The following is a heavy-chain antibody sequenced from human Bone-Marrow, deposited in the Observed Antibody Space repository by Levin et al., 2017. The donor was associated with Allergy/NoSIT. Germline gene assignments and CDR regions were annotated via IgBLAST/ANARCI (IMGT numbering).Heavy chain of an antibody. CDR3: ARREGIAAAGTHYYYYYGMDV. CDR1: GGSISSSNW. V-gene: IGHV4-4*02. D-gene: IGHD6-13*01. Sequence: SSETLSLTCAVSGGSISSSNWWSWVRQPPGKGLEWIGEIYHSGSTNYNPSLKSRVTISVDKSKNQFSLKLSSVTAADTAVYYCARREGIAAAGTHYYYYYGMDVWGQGTTVTVSS. J-gene: IGHJ6*02. CDR2: IYHSGST.